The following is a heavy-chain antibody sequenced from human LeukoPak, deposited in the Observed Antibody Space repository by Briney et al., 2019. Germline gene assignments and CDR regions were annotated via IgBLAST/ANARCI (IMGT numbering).Heavy chain of an antibody. J-gene: IGHJ4*02. V-gene: IGHV3-7*01. CDR3: MREVTLVVIRDPSP. Sequence: GGSLRLSCAASGFTFSNYWMSWVRQAPGKGLEWVANINQDGSDKYYVDSVKGRFTISRDNAKNSLYLQMNSLRVEDTAIYYCMREVTLVVIRDPSPRGQGTVVTVSS. CDR1: GFTFSNYW. CDR2: INQDGSDK. D-gene: IGHD2-21*01.